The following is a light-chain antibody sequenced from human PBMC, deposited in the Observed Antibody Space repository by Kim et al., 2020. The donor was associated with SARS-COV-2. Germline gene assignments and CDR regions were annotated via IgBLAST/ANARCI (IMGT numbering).Light chain of an antibody. V-gene: IGKV1-16*01. CDR1: QGISTS. CDR3: QQYNSYPRT. Sequence: ASVGDTVTITCRASQGISTSLDWFQQRPGTAPKSLIYAASSLHSGVPSRFSGSGSGTDFTLTISSLQPEDFATYYCQQYNSYPRTFGQGTKVDIK. CDR2: AAS. J-gene: IGKJ1*01.